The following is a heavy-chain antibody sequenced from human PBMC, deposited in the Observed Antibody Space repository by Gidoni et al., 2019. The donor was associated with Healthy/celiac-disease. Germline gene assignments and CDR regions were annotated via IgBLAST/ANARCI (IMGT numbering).Heavy chain of an antibody. Sequence: QVQLVQSGAEVQKPGSSVKVSCKAPGGPFSSYAFSWVRQAPGQGLEWMGGTIPNLDTANYAQKFQGRVTITADESTSTAYMELSSLRSEDTAVYYCGRVAAAGTVGFDYWGQGTLVTVSS. D-gene: IGHD6-13*01. CDR2: TIPNLDTA. CDR1: GGPFSSYA. J-gene: IGHJ4*02. V-gene: IGHV1-69*01. CDR3: GRVAAAGTVGFDY.